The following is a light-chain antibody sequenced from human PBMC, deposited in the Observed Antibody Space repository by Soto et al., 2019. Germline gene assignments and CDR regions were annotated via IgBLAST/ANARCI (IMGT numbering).Light chain of an antibody. CDR1: ESIRAC. Sequence: RMTQSPSYVSASVAARVTITCRASESIRACLNWYQQKPGTAPKLLIYAESSLQSGVPSRSSGSGSGTDFTLTISSLQPEDFATYYCQESYSTPSVTFGPGTKVDIK. CDR3: QESYSTPSVT. J-gene: IGKJ3*01. V-gene: IGKV1-39*01. CDR2: AES.